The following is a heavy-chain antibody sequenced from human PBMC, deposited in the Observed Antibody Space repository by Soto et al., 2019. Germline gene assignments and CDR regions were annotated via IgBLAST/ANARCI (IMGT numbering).Heavy chain of an antibody. CDR3: ARGDYYDSSGYYPSYYYYYGMDV. CDR2: IYYSGST. CDR1: GGSISSYY. J-gene: IGHJ6*02. V-gene: IGHV4-59*01. D-gene: IGHD3-22*01. Sequence: SETLSLTCTVSGGSISSYYWSWIRQPPGKGLEWIGYIYYSGSTNYNPSLKGRVTISVDTSKNQFSLKLSSVTAADTAVYYCARGDYYDSSGYYPSYYYYYGMDVWGQGTTVTVSS.